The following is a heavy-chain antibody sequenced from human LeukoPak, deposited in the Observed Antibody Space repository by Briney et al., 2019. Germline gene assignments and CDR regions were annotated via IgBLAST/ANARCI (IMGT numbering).Heavy chain of an antibody. J-gene: IGHJ6*02. CDR2: INQSGST. D-gene: IGHD3-9*01. CDR1: GGSFSGYY. V-gene: IGHV4-34*01. CDR3: ARRSYDILTGYKYGMDV. Sequence: PSDTLSLTCAVYGGSFSGYYWSWIRQPPGKGLEWIGEINQSGSTNHNPSLKSRVTISVHTSKNQFSLNLSSVTAADTAVYYCARRSYDILTGYKYGMDVWGQGTTVTVSS.